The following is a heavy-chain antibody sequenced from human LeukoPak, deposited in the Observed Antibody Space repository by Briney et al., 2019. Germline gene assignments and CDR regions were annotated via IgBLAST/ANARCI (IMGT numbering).Heavy chain of an antibody. CDR1: GYILTNYG. J-gene: IGHJ4*02. CDR3: ARGRLGVSGYKDYLDY. D-gene: IGHD5-12*01. Sequence: ASVKVSCSSSGYILTNYGIYWVRQAPGQGLEWMGWINTHNGETDYAQNFQGRVTMTTDTSTSTAYMDLRSLTSDDTAVYYCARGRLGVSGYKDYLDYWGQGTLVTVSS. V-gene: IGHV1-18*01. CDR2: INTHNGET.